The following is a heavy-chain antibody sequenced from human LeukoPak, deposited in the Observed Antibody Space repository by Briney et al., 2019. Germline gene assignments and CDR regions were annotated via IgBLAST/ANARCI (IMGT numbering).Heavy chain of an antibody. CDR2: LSHSSSTI. V-gene: IGHV3-48*01. D-gene: IGHD4-17*01. J-gene: IGHJ4*02. CDR3: ARDRLHYGEYEKTFDY. Sequence: AAGSLRLSCASSGFSFSSYSMNWVGQATGQCLPLVSFLSHSSSTIYYADSVKGRFTISRDNAKKSLYLQMNSLRAEDSAVYYCARDRLHYGEYEKTFDYWGQGTLVTVSS. CDR1: GFSFSSYS.